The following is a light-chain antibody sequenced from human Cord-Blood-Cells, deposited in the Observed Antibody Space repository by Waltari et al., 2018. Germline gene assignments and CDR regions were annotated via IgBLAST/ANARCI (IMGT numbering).Light chain of an antibody. CDR2: GAS. Sequence: EIVLTQSPGTLSLSPGERATLSCRPSQSVSSSYLAWYQQKPGQAPRPLSYGASSRATGIPDRFRGSRSGTDFTLTISRLEPEDFAVYYCQQNGSSPFTFGQGTNLEIK. J-gene: IGKJ2*01. CDR1: QSVSSSY. CDR3: QQNGSSPFT. V-gene: IGKV3-20*01.